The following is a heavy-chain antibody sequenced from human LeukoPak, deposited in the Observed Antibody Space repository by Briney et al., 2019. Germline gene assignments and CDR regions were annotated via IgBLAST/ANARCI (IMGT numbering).Heavy chain of an antibody. D-gene: IGHD3-10*01. Sequence: SQTLSLSCTVSGGFISSSDYYWSWIRQPTAKGLEWIGYIYYSWRTYYNPSLQSRVTISVDTSKNQFSLRLNSVTAADTAVYYCARGPIGDDDYWGQGTLVTVSS. J-gene: IGHJ4*02. CDR1: GGFISSSDYY. V-gene: IGHV4-30-4*01. CDR2: IYYSWRT. CDR3: ARGPIGDDDY.